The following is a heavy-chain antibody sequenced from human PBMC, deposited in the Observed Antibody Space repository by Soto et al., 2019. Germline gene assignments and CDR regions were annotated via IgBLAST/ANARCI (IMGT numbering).Heavy chain of an antibody. D-gene: IGHD2-15*01. CDR2: IFPGNSDT. V-gene: IGHV5-51*01. CDR3: ARRDRYCSGGSCPSFDY. J-gene: IGHJ4*02. CDR1: GYNVSTWHNFTSYW. Sequence: PGESLKISCMGSGYNVSTWHNFTSYWIGWVRQMPGKGLEWMGIIFPGNSDTRYSPSFQGQVTISVDKSISTAYLQWSSLKASDTVMYYCARRDRYCSGGSCPSFDYWGQGTLVTVSS.